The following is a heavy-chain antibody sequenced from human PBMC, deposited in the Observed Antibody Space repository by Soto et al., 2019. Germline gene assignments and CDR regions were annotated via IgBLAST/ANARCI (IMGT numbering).Heavy chain of an antibody. V-gene: IGHV1-3*01. J-gene: IGHJ6*02. CDR1: EYIFTNYA. Sequence: ASVKVSCKASEYIFTNYAIHWVRQAPGQRLEWMAWINAGNGNTKYSQKFQGRVTITRDTSASTAYMELSSLRSEDTAVYYCARDRGYNTPYGMDVWGQGTTVTVSS. D-gene: IGHD1-20*01. CDR2: INAGNGNT. CDR3: ARDRGYNTPYGMDV.